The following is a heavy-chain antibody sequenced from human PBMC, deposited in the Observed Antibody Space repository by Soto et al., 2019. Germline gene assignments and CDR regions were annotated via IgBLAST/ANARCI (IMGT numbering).Heavy chain of an antibody. CDR3: AKVKDHYDSSGYFDY. D-gene: IGHD3-22*01. J-gene: IGHJ4*02. CDR1: GFTFSSYG. V-gene: IGHV3-30*18. Sequence: GGSLRLSCAASGFTFSSYGMHWVRQAPGKGLEWVAVISYDGSNKYYADSVKGRFTISRDNSKNTLYLQMNSLRAEDTAVYYCAKVKDHYDSSGYFDYWGQGTLVTVS. CDR2: ISYDGSNK.